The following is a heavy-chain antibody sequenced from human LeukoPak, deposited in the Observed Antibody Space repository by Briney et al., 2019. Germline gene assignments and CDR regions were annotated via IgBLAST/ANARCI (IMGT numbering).Heavy chain of an antibody. V-gene: IGHV3-21*01. Sequence: PGGSLRLSFAASGFTFTTYWMSGVRQAPGRGLDGVSSISSTSNYIYYADSVKGRFTISRDNAKNSLYLQMKSLRAEDTAVYYCARGKTSQNIVTRKTYNWFDPWGQGTLVTVSS. D-gene: IGHD2/OR15-2a*01. CDR3: ARGKTSQNIVTRKTYNWFDP. CDR1: GFTFTTYW. J-gene: IGHJ5*02. CDR2: ISSTSNYI.